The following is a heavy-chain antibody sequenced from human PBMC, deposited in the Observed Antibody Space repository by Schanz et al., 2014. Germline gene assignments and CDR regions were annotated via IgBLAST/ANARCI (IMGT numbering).Heavy chain of an antibody. Sequence: EVQLLESGGGLVQPGGSLRLSCAASGFSFSIFAMTWVRQAPGQGLEWVSGIGGSGDSTHYADSVKGRFIISRDNSKNTLYLQVNSLRSEDTAVYYCARGRGCTGGSCYSWFDLWGQGTLVTVAS. CDR2: IGGSGDST. CDR1: GFSFSIFA. J-gene: IGHJ5*02. CDR3: ARGRGCTGGSCYSWFDL. D-gene: IGHD2-15*01. V-gene: IGHV3-23*01.